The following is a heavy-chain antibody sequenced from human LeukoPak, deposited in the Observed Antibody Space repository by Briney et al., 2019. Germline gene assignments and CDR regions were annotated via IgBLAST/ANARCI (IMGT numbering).Heavy chain of an antibody. CDR3: ARDLFKRRPGYFDY. V-gene: IGHV3-30*04. Sequence: PGGSLRFSCAASGFTFSSYAMHWVRQAPGKGLEWVAVISYDGSNKYYADSVKGRFTISRDNSKNTLYLQMNSLRAEDTAVYYCARDLFKRRPGYFDYWGQGTLVTVSS. CDR2: ISYDGSNK. J-gene: IGHJ4*02. CDR1: GFTFSSYA. D-gene: IGHD3-10*01.